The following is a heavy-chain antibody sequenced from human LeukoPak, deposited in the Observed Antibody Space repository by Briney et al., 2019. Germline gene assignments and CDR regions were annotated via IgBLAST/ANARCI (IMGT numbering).Heavy chain of an antibody. D-gene: IGHD2-15*01. CDR3: GRQYCSGGSCYSAFDI. CDR2: IKEDGSEE. J-gene: IGHJ3*02. CDR1: GFTFRTYW. V-gene: IGHV3-7*04. Sequence: HPGGSLILSCAASGFTFRTYWMIWVRQAPGKGLEWVANIKEDGSEEYYVDSVKGRFTISRDNAKNSLYLQMNSLRAEDTAVYFCGRQYCSGGSCYSAFDIWGQGTMVTVSS.